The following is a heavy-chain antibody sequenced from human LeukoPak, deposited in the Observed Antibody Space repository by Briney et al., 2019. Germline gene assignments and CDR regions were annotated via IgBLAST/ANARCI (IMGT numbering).Heavy chain of an antibody. CDR2: IFGGGGT. Sequence: GGSLRLSCTASGFNVNSNYMSWVRQVPGKGLEWVSVIFGGGGTHYADSVKGRFTTSRDNSKNTVYLQMNNVRAEDTAVYYCVKGLDGPPIDHWGQGTLITVSS. CDR3: VKGLDGPPIDH. CDR1: GFNVNSNY. J-gene: IGHJ4*02. V-gene: IGHV3-66*01. D-gene: IGHD3-9*01.